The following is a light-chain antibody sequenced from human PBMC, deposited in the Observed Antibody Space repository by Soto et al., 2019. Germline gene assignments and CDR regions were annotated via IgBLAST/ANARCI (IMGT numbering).Light chain of an antibody. Sequence: QSALTQPAFVSGSHGQSITISCTGTSSDVGGYNFVSWYQQHPGKVPKLMIFDVNRRPSGVSDRFSGSKSGNTASLTISGLQAEDEGDYYCCSYTSSSTHVFGSGTKLTAL. CDR2: DVN. CDR3: CSYTSSSTHV. J-gene: IGLJ1*01. CDR1: SSDVGGYNF. V-gene: IGLV2-14*03.